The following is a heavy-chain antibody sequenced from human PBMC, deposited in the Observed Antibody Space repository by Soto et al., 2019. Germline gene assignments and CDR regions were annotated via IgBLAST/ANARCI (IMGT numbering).Heavy chain of an antibody. CDR2: IYYSGST. Sequence: TLSLTCTVSGGSISSGGYYWSWIRQHPGKGLEWIGYIYYSGSTYYNPSLKSRVTISVDTSKNQFSLKLSSVTAADTAVYYCARGNGMGLDGYYYYYGMDVWGQGTTVTVSS. V-gene: IGHV4-31*03. CDR3: ARGNGMGLDGYYYYYGMDV. J-gene: IGHJ6*02. D-gene: IGHD1-26*01. CDR1: GGSISSGGYY.